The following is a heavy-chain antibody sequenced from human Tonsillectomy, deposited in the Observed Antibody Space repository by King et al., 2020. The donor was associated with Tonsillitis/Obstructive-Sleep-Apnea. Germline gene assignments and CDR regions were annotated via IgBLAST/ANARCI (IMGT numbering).Heavy chain of an antibody. D-gene: IGHD3-3*01. CDR3: ARGPHQYYDFWSGYHVDY. CDR1: GYTFTSYA. J-gene: IGHJ4*02. V-gene: IGHV7-4-1*02. Sequence: VQLVESGSELKKPGASVKGSCKAAGYTFTSYAMNWGGQGPGQGVEWMGWINTNTGNPTYGQVFTGRFVCSLGTSVSTAYLQISSLKAEDTAVYYCARGPHQYYDFWSGYHVDYWGQGTLVTVSS. CDR2: INTNTGNP.